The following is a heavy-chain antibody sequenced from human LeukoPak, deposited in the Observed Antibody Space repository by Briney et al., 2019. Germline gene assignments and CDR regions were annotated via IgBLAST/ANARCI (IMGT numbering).Heavy chain of an antibody. V-gene: IGHV4-39*07. CDR1: GGSISSSSYY. CDR2: IYYSGST. Sequence: SETLSLTCTVSGGSISSSSYYWGWIRQPPGKGLGWIGSIYYSGSTYYNPSLKSRVTISVDTSKNQFSLKLSSVTAADTAVYYCARDDAAWALDYWGQGTLVTVSS. D-gene: IGHD6-25*01. J-gene: IGHJ4*02. CDR3: ARDDAAWALDY.